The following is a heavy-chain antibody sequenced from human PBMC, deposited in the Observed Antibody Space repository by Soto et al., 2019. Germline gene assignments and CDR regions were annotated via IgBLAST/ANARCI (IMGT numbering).Heavy chain of an antibody. CDR1: GGSTSSGGYY. CDR3: ARDAALKWFDP. J-gene: IGHJ5*02. Sequence: LSLTCTVSGGSTSSGGYYWSWIRQYPGKGLEWIGFVYYSGSTYYNPSLKSRVIISVDTSKKQFSLELSSVTAADTAVYYCARDAALKWFDPWGQGTLVTVSS. D-gene: IGHD2-15*01. V-gene: IGHV4-31*03. CDR2: VYYSGST.